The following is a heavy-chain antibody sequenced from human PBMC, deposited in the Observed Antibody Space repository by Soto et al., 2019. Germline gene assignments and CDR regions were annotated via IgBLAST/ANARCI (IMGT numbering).Heavy chain of an antibody. CDR3: ARVSWREKYGMDV. CDR1: GFTFSDSY. V-gene: IGHV3-11*01. CDR2: ITFSGNTV. J-gene: IGHJ6*02. Sequence: GGYLRLSCAASGFTFSDSYMSWIRQAPGKGLEWISYITFSGNTVYYADSLKGRFTISRDNAKNSLYLQMNRLRAEDTAVYYFARVSWREKYGMDVWGQRSKVIGS.